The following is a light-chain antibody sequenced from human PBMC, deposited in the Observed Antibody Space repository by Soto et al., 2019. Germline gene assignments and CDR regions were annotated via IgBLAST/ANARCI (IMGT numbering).Light chain of an antibody. J-gene: IGLJ1*01. CDR1: SSDVGGYDY. V-gene: IGLV2-11*01. CDR2: DVS. Sequence: QSVLTQPRSVSGSPGQSVAISCTGTSSDVGGYDYVSWFQQHPGKAPKLMIYDVSKPPSGVPDRFSGSKSGNTASLTISGLQAEDEADYYCCSYAGSPYVFGTGTKLTVL. CDR3: CSYAGSPYV.